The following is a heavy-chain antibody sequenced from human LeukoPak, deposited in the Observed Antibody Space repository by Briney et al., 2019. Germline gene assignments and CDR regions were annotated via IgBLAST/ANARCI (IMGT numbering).Heavy chain of an antibody. Sequence: WETLSLTCVVAGGSVSSCCWRWLRQHPGKGLEWIGYIYTSGSTNYNPSLKSRVTISVDTSKNQFSLKLSSVTAADTAVYYCARLAGKYYMDVWGKGTTVTVSS. D-gene: IGHD6-19*01. CDR1: GGSVSSCC. CDR2: IYTSGST. CDR3: ARLAGKYYMDV. J-gene: IGHJ6*03. V-gene: IGHV4-4*09.